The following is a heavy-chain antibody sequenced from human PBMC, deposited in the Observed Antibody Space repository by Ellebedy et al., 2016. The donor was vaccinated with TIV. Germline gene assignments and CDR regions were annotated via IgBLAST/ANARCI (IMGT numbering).Heavy chain of an antibody. CDR1: GFTFSSYG. V-gene: IGHV3-30*02. J-gene: IGHJ3*02. CDR3: AKKAQLSSHSIDI. D-gene: IGHD4-11*01. CDR2: IGYDGSKK. Sequence: PGGSLRLSCAASGFTFSSYGIHWVRRAPGKGLDWVAAIGYDGSKKSYADSVKGRITISRDNSKNTVDLQMNSLSAEDTAVYYCAKKAQLSSHSIDIWGQGTMVTVSS.